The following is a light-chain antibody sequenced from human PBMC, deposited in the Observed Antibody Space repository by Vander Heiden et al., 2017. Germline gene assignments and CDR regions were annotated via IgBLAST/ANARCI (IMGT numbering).Light chain of an antibody. CDR3: QQSYSTYF. J-gene: IGKJ2*01. Sequence: DIQMTQSPSSLSASVGDRVTITCRASQSISSYLNWYQQKLAKAPKLLIYAASSLQSGVPSRFSGSGSGTDFTLTISSLQPEDFATYYCQQSYSTYFFGQGTKMEIK. CDR1: QSISSY. CDR2: AAS. V-gene: IGKV1-39*01.